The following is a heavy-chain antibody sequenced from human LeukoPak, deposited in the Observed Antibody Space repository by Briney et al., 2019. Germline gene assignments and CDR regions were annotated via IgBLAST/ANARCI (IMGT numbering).Heavy chain of an antibody. CDR1: GYSFTSYW. J-gene: IGHJ6*03. V-gene: IGHV5-51*01. D-gene: IGHD4-17*01. Sequence: GDPLKISCKCSGYSFTSYWIGWVRQMPGKGLEWMGIIYPGDSDTRYSPSFQGKVTISADKSISTAYLQWSSLKASHTAMYYCARLGMTTVTTNRYYYYYMDVWGKGTTVTVSS. CDR2: IYPGDSDT. CDR3: ARLGMTTVTTNRYYYYYMDV.